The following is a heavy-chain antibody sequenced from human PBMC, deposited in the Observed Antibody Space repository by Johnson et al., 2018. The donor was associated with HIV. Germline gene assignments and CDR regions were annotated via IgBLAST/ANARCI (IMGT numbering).Heavy chain of an antibody. V-gene: IGHV3-30*14. J-gene: IGHJ3*02. CDR2: ISYDGTNK. D-gene: IGHD4-17*01. Sequence: QVQLVESGGGVVQPGRSLRLSCAASEFTFSTFSRNAMHWVRQAPGNGLEWVAVISYDGTNKYSADPVQGRFTVSRDNSKNTLYLQMNSLRAEDTAGYYCARDVTKDAFDIWGQGTMVTVSS. CDR3: ARDVTKDAFDI. CDR1: EFTFSTFSRNA.